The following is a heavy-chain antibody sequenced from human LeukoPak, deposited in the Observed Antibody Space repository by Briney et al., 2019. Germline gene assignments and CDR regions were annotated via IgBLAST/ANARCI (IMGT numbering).Heavy chain of an antibody. CDR1: GFTVSDNY. J-gene: IGHJ4*02. Sequence: GGSLRLSCAASGFTVSDNYMSWVRQAPGKGLEWVSVIYSGGSTYYADSVKGRFTISRDNSKNTLYLQMNILEAEDTAVYYCARAYNWNYLYWGQGTLVTVSS. CDR2: IYSGGST. CDR3: ARAYNWNYLY. D-gene: IGHD1-1*01. V-gene: IGHV3-66*01.